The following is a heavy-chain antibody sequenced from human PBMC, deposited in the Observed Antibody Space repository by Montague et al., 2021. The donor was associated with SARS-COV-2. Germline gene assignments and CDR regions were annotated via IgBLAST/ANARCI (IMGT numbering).Heavy chain of an antibody. CDR1: GFYFSYA. D-gene: IGHD1-26*01. CDR3: ARESGSFHDGGYFDY. J-gene: IGHJ4*02. Sequence: SLRLSCADSGFYFSYAMHWVRQAPGKGLEWVALLSNDGSNKHYAXSVKGRFTISRDNSKSTLYLQVNSLRAEDTAVYYCARESGSFHDGGYFDYWGQGSLVTVSS. V-gene: IGHV3-30*04. CDR2: LSNDGSNK.